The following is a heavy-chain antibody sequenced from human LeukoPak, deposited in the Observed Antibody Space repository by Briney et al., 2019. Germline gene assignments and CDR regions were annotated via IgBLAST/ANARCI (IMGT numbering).Heavy chain of an antibody. Sequence: PGRSLRLSCAASGFTFSSYAMHWVRQAPGKGLEWVAVISYDGSNKYYADSVKGRFTISRDNSKNTLYLQMNSLRAEDTAVYYCAKTQFWRGSVGAFDIWGQGTMVTVSS. CDR1: GFTFSSYA. CDR2: ISYDGSNK. CDR3: AKTQFWRGSVGAFDI. V-gene: IGHV3-30-3*01. D-gene: IGHD3-3*01. J-gene: IGHJ3*02.